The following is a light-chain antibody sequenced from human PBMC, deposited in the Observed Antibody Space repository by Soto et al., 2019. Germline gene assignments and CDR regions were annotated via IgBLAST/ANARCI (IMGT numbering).Light chain of an antibody. CDR1: QSVSRN. V-gene: IGKV3D-15*01. CDR3: QHYNTYSEA. CDR2: GAS. Sequence: EIVMTQFPAPRSLSPVEIVTLSFMGSQSVSRNFLAWYQQKPGKAPRLLIYGASSRAAGLPERFSGSGSGTDFTLTISSLQPDDFATYYCQHYNTYSEAFGQGTKVDIK. J-gene: IGKJ1*01.